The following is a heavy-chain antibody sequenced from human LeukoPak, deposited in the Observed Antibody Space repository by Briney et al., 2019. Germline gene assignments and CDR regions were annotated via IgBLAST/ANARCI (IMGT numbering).Heavy chain of an antibody. D-gene: IGHD2-15*01. Sequence: GGSLRLSCAASGFTFSNYGMHWVRQAPGKGLEWVAFIRYDGSNKYYADSVKGRFTISRDNSKNTLYLQMNRLRPEDAAVYYCAKAPVTTCRGAFCYPFDYWGLGTLVTVSS. J-gene: IGHJ4*02. CDR3: AKAPVTTCRGAFCYPFDY. CDR1: GFTFSNYG. V-gene: IGHV3-30*02. CDR2: IRYDGSNK.